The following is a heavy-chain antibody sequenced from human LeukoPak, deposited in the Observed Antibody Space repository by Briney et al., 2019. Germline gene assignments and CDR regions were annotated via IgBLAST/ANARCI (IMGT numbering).Heavy chain of an antibody. J-gene: IGHJ4*02. CDR3: ARDRRNTGSFFDY. V-gene: IGHV3-48*01. CDR1: GFSFTTYG. D-gene: IGHD1-26*01. Sequence: GGSLRLSCAASGFSFTTYGMNWVRQAPGKGLEWISYINSAGSTIHYADSFKGRFTISRDNARNSLSLQMNSLRVEDTAVYYCARDRRNTGSFFDYWGRGTLVSVSS. CDR2: INSAGSTI.